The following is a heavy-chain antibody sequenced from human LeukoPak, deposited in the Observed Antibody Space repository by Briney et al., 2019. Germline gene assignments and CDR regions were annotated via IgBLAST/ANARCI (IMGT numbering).Heavy chain of an antibody. J-gene: IGHJ3*02. CDR3: TTDGDDILTPGAFDI. Sequence: PGGSLRLSCAASGFIFSSYWMSWVRQAPGKGLEWVGRIKSKTDGGTTDYAAPVKGRFTISRDDSKNTLYLQMNSLKTEDTAVYYCTTDGDDILTPGAFDIWGQGTMVTVSS. CDR1: GFIFSSYW. V-gene: IGHV3-15*01. CDR2: IKSKTDGGTT. D-gene: IGHD3-9*01.